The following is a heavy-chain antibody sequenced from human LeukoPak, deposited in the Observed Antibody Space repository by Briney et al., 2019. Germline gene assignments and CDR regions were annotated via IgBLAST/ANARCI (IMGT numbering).Heavy chain of an antibody. CDR2: ISYDGSNK. Sequence: GGSLRLSCSASGFTFKSYAMHWVRQAPGKGLEWVAVISYDGSNKYYADSVKGRFTISRDNSKNTLYLQMNSLRAEDTAVYYCAKDSFASWGQGTLVTVSS. CDR1: GFTFKSYA. CDR3: AKDSFAS. V-gene: IGHV3-30*04. D-gene: IGHD3-10*01. J-gene: IGHJ5*02.